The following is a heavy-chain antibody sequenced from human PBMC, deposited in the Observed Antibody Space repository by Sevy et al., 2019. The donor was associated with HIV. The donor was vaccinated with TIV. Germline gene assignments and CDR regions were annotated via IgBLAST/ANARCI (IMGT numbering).Heavy chain of an antibody. V-gene: IGHV1-69*06. CDR1: GGTFSSYA. CDR3: PRGYSYKHGSFDP. Sequence: ASVKVSCKASGGTFSSYAISWVRQAPGQGLEWMGGIIPIFGTANYAQKFQGRVTITADKSTSTAYMELSSLRSEDTAVYYCPRGYSYKHGSFDPWGQGTLVTVSS. D-gene: IGHD5-18*01. CDR2: IIPIFGTA. J-gene: IGHJ5*02.